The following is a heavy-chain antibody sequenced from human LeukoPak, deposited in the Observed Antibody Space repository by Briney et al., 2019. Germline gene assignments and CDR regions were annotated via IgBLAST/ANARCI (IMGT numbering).Heavy chain of an antibody. CDR2: ISYDESNK. CDR1: RFTFSSYA. Sequence: GRSLRLSCAASRFTFSSYAMHWVRQAPGKGLEWVAVISYDESNKYYADSVKGRFTISRDNSKNTLYLQMNSLRAEDTAVYYCARDGYDDFWSSYYKRYYYYYMDVWGKGTTVTVSS. V-gene: IGHV3-30-3*01. D-gene: IGHD3-3*01. J-gene: IGHJ6*03. CDR3: ARDGYDDFWSSYYKRYYYYYMDV.